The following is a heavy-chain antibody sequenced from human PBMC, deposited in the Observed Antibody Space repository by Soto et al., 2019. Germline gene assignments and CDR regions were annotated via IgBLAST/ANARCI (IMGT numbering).Heavy chain of an antibody. CDR3: AKGGQLLTEGGGY. CDR2: ISWNSGSI. Sequence: EVQLVESGGGLVQPGRSLRLSCAASGFTFDDYAMHWVRQAPGKGLEWVSGISWNSGSIGYADSVKGRFTISRDNAKNPLYLQMNSMRAGDTVLYFWAKGGQLLTEGGGYWGQGTLVTVSS. CDR1: GFTFDDYA. D-gene: IGHD2-2*01. J-gene: IGHJ4*02. V-gene: IGHV3-9*01.